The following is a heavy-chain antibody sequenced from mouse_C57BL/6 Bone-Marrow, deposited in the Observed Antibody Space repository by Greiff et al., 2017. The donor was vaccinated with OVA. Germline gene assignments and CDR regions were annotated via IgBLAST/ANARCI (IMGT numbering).Heavy chain of an antibody. V-gene: IGHV5-2*01. CDR2: INSDGGST. CDR1: EYEFPSHD. D-gene: IGHD2-4*01. Sequence: EVKLVESGGGLVQPGESLKLSCESNEYEFPSHDMSWVRKTPEKRLELVAAINSDGGSTYYPDTMERRFIISRDNTKKTLYLQMSSLRSEDTALYYCARQTGGYDYDDGWYFDVWGTGTTVTVSS. CDR3: ARQTGGYDYDDGWYFDV. J-gene: IGHJ1*03.